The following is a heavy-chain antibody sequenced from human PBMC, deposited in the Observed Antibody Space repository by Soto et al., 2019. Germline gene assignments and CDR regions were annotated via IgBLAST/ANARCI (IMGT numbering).Heavy chain of an antibody. J-gene: IGHJ4*02. CDR2: IYYNGNT. V-gene: IGHV4-59*08. CDR1: DDSITSYY. CDR3: AIHGSVAGVDGTY. Sequence: QVQLLESGPGLVKPSETLSLTCTISDDSITSYYWTWIRQPPGKGLEWVGHIYYNGNTNFNPSLKTRATRSIGASMTHFSLKLDSVTAADTAVYYCAIHGSVAGVDGTYCGRGTLVTVSS. D-gene: IGHD6-19*01.